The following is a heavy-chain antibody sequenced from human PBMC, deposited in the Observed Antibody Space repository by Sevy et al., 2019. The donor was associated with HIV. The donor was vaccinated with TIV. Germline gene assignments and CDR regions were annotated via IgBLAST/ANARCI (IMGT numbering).Heavy chain of an antibody. Sequence: GALRLSCAASGFVFSDFAMHWVRQAPGKGLEWVAAASYDGTKKYYSDSVEGRFTISRDNSKNTLFLQMNSLRPEDTAVFYCARQNGNYEFAFDYWGQGTLVTVSS. CDR2: ASYDGTKK. V-gene: IGHV3-30*04. CDR1: GFVFSDFA. D-gene: IGHD4-4*01. J-gene: IGHJ4*02. CDR3: ARQNGNYEFAFDY.